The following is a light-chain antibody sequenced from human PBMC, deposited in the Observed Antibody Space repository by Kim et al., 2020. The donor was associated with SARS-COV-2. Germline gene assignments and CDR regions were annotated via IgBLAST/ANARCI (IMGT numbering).Light chain of an antibody. J-gene: IGKJ5*01. CDR1: QDIRNN. CDR2: DVS. Sequence: AAVGDRVTITLRAGQDIRNNLVLYQQKPGKPPKLLINDVSTLQSGVPSRFSGSGSGTEFTLTISGLQPEDFASYHCQQFNTYPRITFGQGTRLGLN. V-gene: IGKV1-13*02. CDR3: QQFNTYPRIT.